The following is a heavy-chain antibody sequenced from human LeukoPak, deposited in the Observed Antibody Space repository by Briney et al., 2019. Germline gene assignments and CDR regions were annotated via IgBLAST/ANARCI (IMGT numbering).Heavy chain of an antibody. CDR2: ISYDGSNK. J-gene: IGHJ4*02. CDR1: GFTFSSYA. Sequence: GRSLRLSCAASGFTFSSYAMHWVRQAPGKGLEWVAVISYDGSNKYYADSVKGRFTISRDNSKNTLYLQMNSLRAEDTAVYYCARDRGDSAAAAGWTYYFDYWGQGTLVTVSS. D-gene: IGHD6-13*01. V-gene: IGHV3-30-3*01. CDR3: ARDRGDSAAAAGWTYYFDY.